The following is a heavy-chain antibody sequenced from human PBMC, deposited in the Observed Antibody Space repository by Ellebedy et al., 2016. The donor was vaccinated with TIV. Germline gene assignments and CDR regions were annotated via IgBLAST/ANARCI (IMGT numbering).Heavy chain of an antibody. CDR2: INPDSGVT. CDR1: GYTFTANY. CDR3: ARVRRGSSGMDV. V-gene: IGHV1-2*02. Sequence: ASVKVSCKASGYTFTANYVHWVRQAPGQGLEWMGWINPDSGVTNFAQKFQGRVTMTRDTSVNTAYMELRRLESADTAVYYCARVRRGSSGMDVWGQGTTVTVS. D-gene: IGHD6-13*01. J-gene: IGHJ6*02.